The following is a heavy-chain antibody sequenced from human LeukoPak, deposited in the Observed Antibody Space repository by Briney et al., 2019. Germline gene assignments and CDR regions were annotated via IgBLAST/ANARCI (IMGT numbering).Heavy chain of an antibody. J-gene: IGHJ4*02. V-gene: IGHV3-74*01. CDR3: ARVALNSGQQGY. D-gene: IGHD2-15*01. Sequence: PGGSLRLSCAASGFTLSSYWMYWVRQAPGKGLVWVSLITADGSGTSYADSVKGRFTISRDNAKNTLYLQMNTLRVEDTAVYYCARVALNSGQQGYWGQGTLVTVSS. CDR1: GFTLSSYW. CDR2: ITADGSGT.